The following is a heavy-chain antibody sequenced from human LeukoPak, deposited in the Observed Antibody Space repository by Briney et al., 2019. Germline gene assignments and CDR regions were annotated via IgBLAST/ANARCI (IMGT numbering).Heavy chain of an antibody. CDR3: ARATSGSWETYFQH. Sequence: PSETLSLTCTVSGGSISTYYWSRIRQPPGKGLEWIGYIYYSGSTNYNPSLKSRVTISVDTSKNQFSLKLSSVTAADTAVYYCARATSGSWETYFQHWGQGTLVTVSS. CDR2: IYYSGST. J-gene: IGHJ1*01. D-gene: IGHD6-13*01. V-gene: IGHV4-59*01. CDR1: GGSISTYY.